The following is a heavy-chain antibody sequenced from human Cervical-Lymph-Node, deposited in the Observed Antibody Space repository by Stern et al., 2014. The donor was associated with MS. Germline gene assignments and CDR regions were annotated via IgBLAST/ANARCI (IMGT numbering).Heavy chain of an antibody. D-gene: IGHD4-17*01. Sequence: VQLVESGGGLVQPGGSLRLSCAASGFTFSSYDMHWVLQATGKGLEWVSAIGTAGDTYYPGSVKGRFTISRENAKNSLYLQMNSLRAGDTAVYYCAREGDYVTFDIWGQGTMVTVSS. CDR3: AREGDYVTFDI. CDR1: GFTFSSYD. J-gene: IGHJ3*02. CDR2: IGTAGDT. V-gene: IGHV3-13*01.